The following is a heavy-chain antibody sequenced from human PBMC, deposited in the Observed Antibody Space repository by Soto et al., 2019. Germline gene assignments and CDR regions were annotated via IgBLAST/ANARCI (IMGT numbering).Heavy chain of an antibody. CDR2: VKNNGGAT. Sequence: EVQLVESGGDLVKPGASLRLSCAASGFIFSHAWFHWVRQPPGKGLELVGRVKNNGGATDYAASVKGRFTISRDDSKDTVYLQMSSLRTEDTAIYYCAADLGPAYDSNNWFDPWGQGTLVTVSS. CDR3: AADLGPAYDSNNWFDP. D-gene: IGHD2-21*01. J-gene: IGHJ5*02. CDR1: GFIFSHAW. V-gene: IGHV3-15*07.